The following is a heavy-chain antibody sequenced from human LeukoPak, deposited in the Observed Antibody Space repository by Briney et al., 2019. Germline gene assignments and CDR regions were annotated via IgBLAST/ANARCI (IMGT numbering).Heavy chain of an antibody. J-gene: IGHJ4*02. V-gene: IGHV3-23*01. CDR1: GYTFTTYG. CDR3: AKIAETSGTYGQGFDY. D-gene: IGHD1-26*01. Sequence: PGGTLRLSCVGSGYTFTTYGMSWIRQAPGRGLEWVSGLDNNGDNTYYADSVKGRFTIPRDNSKNTLYLQMNSLRVEDTAVYYCAKIAETSGTYGQGFDYWGQGTLFTVSS. CDR2: LDNNGDNT.